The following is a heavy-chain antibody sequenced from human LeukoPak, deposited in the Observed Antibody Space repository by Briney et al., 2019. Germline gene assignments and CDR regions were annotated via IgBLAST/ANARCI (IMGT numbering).Heavy chain of an antibody. Sequence: GGSLRLSCAASGFTFSSYAMSWVRQAPGKGLEWVSAISGSGGSTYYADSVKGRFTISRDNSKNTLYLQMNSLRAEDTAVYYCAKSRHSGYDNYYYYYYGMDVWGQGTTVTVSS. CDR1: GFTFSSYA. J-gene: IGHJ6*02. D-gene: IGHD5-12*01. V-gene: IGHV3-23*01. CDR3: AKSRHSGYDNYYYYYYGMDV. CDR2: ISGSGGST.